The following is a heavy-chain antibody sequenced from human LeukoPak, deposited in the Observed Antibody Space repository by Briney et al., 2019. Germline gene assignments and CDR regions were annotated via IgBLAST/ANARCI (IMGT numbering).Heavy chain of an antibody. J-gene: IGHJ4*02. Sequence: GGSLRLSCAASGFTFSDYYMSWIRQASGKGLEWVSYISSSGSTIYYADSVKGRFTISRDNAKNSLYLQMNSLRAEDTAVYYCARAISYDFWSGYYHAPGYWGQGTVVTVSS. CDR1: GFTFSDYY. CDR2: ISSSGSTI. CDR3: ARAISYDFWSGYYHAPGY. D-gene: IGHD3-3*01. V-gene: IGHV3-11*01.